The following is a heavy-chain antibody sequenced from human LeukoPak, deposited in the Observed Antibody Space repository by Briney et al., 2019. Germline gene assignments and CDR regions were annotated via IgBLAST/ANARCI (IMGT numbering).Heavy chain of an antibody. CDR3: ARHTAEKYNWFGR. CDR1: GESFSGYY. Sequence: SETLSLTCAVYGESFSGYYWSWIRQPPGKGLEWIGETNDSGSANYNPSLKSRVTISVDTSKNQFSLKLSSVTAADTAVYYCARHTAEKYNWFGRWGQGTLVTVSS. D-gene: IGHD5-24*01. CDR2: TNDSGSA. J-gene: IGHJ5*02. V-gene: IGHV4-34*01.